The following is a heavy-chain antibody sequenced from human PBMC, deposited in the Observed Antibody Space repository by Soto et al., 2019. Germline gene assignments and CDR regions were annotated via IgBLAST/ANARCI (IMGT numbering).Heavy chain of an antibody. J-gene: IGHJ6*02. CDR1: GGSISSGGYS. CDR2: IYHSGST. V-gene: IGHV4-30-2*01. Sequence: SETLSLTCAVSGGSISSGGYSWSWIRQPPGKGLEWIGYIYHSGSTYYNPSLKSRVTISVDRSKNQFSLKLSSVTAADTAVYYCARGGTVTTGYYYYYYGMDVWGQGTTVTVSS. D-gene: IGHD4-17*01. CDR3: ARGGTVTTGYYYYYYGMDV.